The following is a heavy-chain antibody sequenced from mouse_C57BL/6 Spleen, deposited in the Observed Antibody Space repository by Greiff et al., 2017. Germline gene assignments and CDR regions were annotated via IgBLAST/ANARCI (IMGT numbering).Heavy chain of an antibody. Sequence: EVKVVESGGGLVKPGGSLKLSCAASGFTFSDYGMHWVRQAPEKGLEWVAYISSGSSTIYYADTVKGRFTISRDNAKNTLFLQMTSLRSEDTAMYYCARIYGSSSHWYFDVWGTGTTVTVSS. CDR3: ARIYGSSSHWYFDV. D-gene: IGHD1-1*01. CDR1: GFTFSDYG. V-gene: IGHV5-17*01. J-gene: IGHJ1*03. CDR2: ISSGSSTI.